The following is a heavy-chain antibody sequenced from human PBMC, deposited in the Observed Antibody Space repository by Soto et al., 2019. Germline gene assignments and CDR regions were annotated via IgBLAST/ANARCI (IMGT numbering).Heavy chain of an antibody. J-gene: IGHJ4*02. CDR3: ARHQSYGDYASFDY. Sequence: SETLSLTCTVSGGSISSYYWSWIRQPPGKGLEWIGYIYYSGSTNYNPSLKSRVTISVDTSKNQFSLKLSSVTAADTAVYYCARHQSYGDYASFDYWGQGTLVTVSS. D-gene: IGHD4-17*01. V-gene: IGHV4-59*08. CDR2: IYYSGST. CDR1: GGSISSYY.